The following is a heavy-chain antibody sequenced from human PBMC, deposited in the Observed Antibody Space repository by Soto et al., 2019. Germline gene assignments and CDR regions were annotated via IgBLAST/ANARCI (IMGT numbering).Heavy chain of an antibody. Sequence: SETLSLTCTVSGGSISSGGYYWSWIRQHPGKGLEWIGYIYYSGSTYYNPSLKSRVTISVDTSKNQFSLKLSSVTAADTAVYYCARSIGGSYITFDYWGQGTLVTVSS. V-gene: IGHV4-31*03. J-gene: IGHJ4*02. D-gene: IGHD1-26*01. CDR1: GGSISSGGYY. CDR3: ARSIGGSYITFDY. CDR2: IYYSGST.